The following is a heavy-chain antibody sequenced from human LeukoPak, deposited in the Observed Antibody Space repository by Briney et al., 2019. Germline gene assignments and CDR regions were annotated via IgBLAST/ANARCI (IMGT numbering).Heavy chain of an antibody. J-gene: IGHJ4*02. CDR3: TTEVPRFLEWLLSTYYFDC. D-gene: IGHD3-3*01. Sequence: GGSLRLSCAASGFTFSNAWMSWVRQAPGKGLEWVGRIKSKTDGGTTDYAAPVKGRFTISRDDSKNTLYLQMNSLKTEDTAVYYCTTEVPRFLEWLLSTYYFDCWGQGTLVTVSS. CDR2: IKSKTDGGTT. CDR1: GFTFSNAW. V-gene: IGHV3-15*01.